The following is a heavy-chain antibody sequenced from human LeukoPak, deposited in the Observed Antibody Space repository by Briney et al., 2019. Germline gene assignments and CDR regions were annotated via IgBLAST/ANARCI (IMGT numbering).Heavy chain of an antibody. CDR2: ISYDGSNK. CDR1: GFTFSSYA. V-gene: IGHV3-30-3*01. Sequence: GGSLRLSCAASGFTFSSYAMPWVRQAPGKGLEWVAVISYDGSNKYYADSVKGRFTISRDNSKNTLYLQMNSLRAEDTAVYYCAKGPDAFIAAAGDYWGQGTLVTVSS. J-gene: IGHJ4*02. CDR3: AKGPDAFIAAAGDY. D-gene: IGHD6-13*01.